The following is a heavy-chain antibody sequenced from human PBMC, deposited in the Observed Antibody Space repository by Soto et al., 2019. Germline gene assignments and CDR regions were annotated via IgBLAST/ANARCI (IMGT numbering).Heavy chain of an antibody. J-gene: IGHJ4*02. CDR2: MSYDGRNE. V-gene: IGHV3-30*18. Sequence: QVQLVESGGGVVQPGRSLRLSCAASGFTFSHYAMHWVRQAPGKGLAWVALMSYDGRNEYYADSVKGRFTISRDNSKNTLYLQMNSLRAEDTAVYYCAKDGSHNFDYWGQGTLVTVSS. CDR1: GFTFSHYA. D-gene: IGHD1-26*01. CDR3: AKDGSHNFDY.